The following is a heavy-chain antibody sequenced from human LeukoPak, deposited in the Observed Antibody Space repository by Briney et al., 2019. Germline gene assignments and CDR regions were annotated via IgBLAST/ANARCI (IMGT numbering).Heavy chain of an antibody. Sequence: PSETLSLTCTVSGGSISSYYWSWIRQPPGKGLEWIGNIYDRGSTKYNPSLKSRVTISVDTSKNQFSLRLSSVTAADTAVYYCARGRTFDNWGQGTLVTVSS. CDR1: GGSISSYY. CDR3: ARGRTFDN. V-gene: IGHV4-59*01. CDR2: IYDRGST. J-gene: IGHJ4*02.